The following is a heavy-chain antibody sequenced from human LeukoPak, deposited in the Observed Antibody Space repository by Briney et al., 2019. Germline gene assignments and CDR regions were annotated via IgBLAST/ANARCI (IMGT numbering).Heavy chain of an antibody. Sequence: SGGSLRLSCAASGFTFSSYGMHWVRQAPGKGLEWVSAISGSGGSTYYADSVKGRFTISRDNSKNTLYLQMNSLRAEDTAVYYCAKDPHYGDYLYYYYYMDVWGKGTTVTVSS. J-gene: IGHJ6*03. D-gene: IGHD4-17*01. CDR1: GFTFSSYG. V-gene: IGHV3-23*01. CDR3: AKDPHYGDYLYYYYYMDV. CDR2: ISGSGGST.